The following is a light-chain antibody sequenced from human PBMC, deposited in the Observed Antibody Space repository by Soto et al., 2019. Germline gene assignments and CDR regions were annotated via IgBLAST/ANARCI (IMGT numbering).Light chain of an antibody. Sequence: DIQMTQSPSSLSASIGDRVTITCRASQRITNRLNWYQHRPGKAPRLLIYAASSLESGVPSRFSGSASGTDFTHTISSLQPEDVATYYCQQGYTTPLTFGQGTKVEIK. CDR2: AAS. J-gene: IGKJ1*01. CDR1: QRITNR. V-gene: IGKV1-39*01. CDR3: QQGYTTPLT.